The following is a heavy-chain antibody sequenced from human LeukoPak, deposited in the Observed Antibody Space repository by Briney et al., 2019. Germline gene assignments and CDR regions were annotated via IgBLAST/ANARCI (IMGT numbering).Heavy chain of an antibody. V-gene: IGHV3-30*18. J-gene: IGHJ4*02. Sequence: GGSLRLSCAASGFTFSSYGMHWVRQAPGKGLEWVAVISYDGSNKYHADSVKGRFTISRDNSKNTLYLQMNSLRAEDTAVYYCAKGVGTQFDYWGQGTLVTVSS. CDR2: ISYDGSNK. CDR1: GFTFSSYG. CDR3: AKGVGTQFDY. D-gene: IGHD2-2*01.